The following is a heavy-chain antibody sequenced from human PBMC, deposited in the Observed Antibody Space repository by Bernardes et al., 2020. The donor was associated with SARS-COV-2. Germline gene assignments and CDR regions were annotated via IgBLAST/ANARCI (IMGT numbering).Heavy chain of an antibody. J-gene: IGHJ2*01. Sequence: GGSLRLSCEASGFILSNYRMHWVRQAPGKGLVWVSCINPDGTTINYADSVKGRFTISRDNGKNTLYLQMNSLRAEDTAVYYCGKSYVAAGNWYFDLWGHGTLVTVSS. V-gene: IGHV3-74*01. D-gene: IGHD6-13*01. CDR1: GFILSNYR. CDR2: INPDGTTI. CDR3: GKSYVAAGNWYFDL.